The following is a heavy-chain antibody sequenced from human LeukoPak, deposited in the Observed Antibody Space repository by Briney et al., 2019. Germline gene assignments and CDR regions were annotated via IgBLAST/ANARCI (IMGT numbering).Heavy chain of an antibody. J-gene: IGHJ4*02. Sequence: SETLSLTCTVSGGSISSYYWSWIRQPAGKGLEWVGLIYTSGNTNYNPSLKSRVTISLDKSNNQLSLKLTSVTAADTAVYYCARKDGDYWGQGTLVTVSS. CDR1: GGSISSYY. CDR3: ARKDGDY. V-gene: IGHV4-4*07. CDR2: IYTSGNT.